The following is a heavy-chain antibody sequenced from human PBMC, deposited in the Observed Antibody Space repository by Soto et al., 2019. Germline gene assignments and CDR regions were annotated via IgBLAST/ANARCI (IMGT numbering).Heavy chain of an antibody. J-gene: IGHJ4*02. CDR2: INHIGIT. Sequence: QVQVQQWGAGLVKPSEPLSLTCAVDGGSFNGFYWSWIRQPPGKGLEWIGEINHIGITHYNPSVKSRVSISGDTSENKVSLKLDSVTAANTAVYYRTRGYAENWHTPHYWAQGSLVSVSS. V-gene: IGHV4-34*06. CDR1: GGSFNGFY. CDR3: TRGYAENWHTPHY. D-gene: IGHD5-12*01.